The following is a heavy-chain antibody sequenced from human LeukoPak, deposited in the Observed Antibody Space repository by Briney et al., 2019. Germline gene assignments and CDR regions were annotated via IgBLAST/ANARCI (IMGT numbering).Heavy chain of an antibody. CDR1: GYTSTDYY. Sequence: ASVKVSCKASGYTSTDYYIHWVRQAPGQGLEWMGWINPNSGGTNYAQKFQGRVTMTRDTSISTAYMELSRLRSDDTAVYYCAREATVTPAWGYWGQGTLVTVSS. D-gene: IGHD4-17*01. CDR2: INPNSGGT. V-gene: IGHV1-2*02. J-gene: IGHJ4*02. CDR3: AREATVTPAWGY.